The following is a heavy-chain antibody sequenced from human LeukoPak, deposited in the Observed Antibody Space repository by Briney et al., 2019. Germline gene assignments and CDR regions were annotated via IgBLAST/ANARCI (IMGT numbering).Heavy chain of an antibody. V-gene: IGHV1-69*13. D-gene: IGHD3-16*01. CDR2: IIPIFGTA. CDR1: GGTFSSYA. J-gene: IGHJ4*02. Sequence: ASVKVSCKASGGTFSSYAISWVRQAPGQGLEWMGGIIPIFGTANYAQKFQGRVTITADESTSTAYMELSSLRSEDTAVYYCAREVPWGGNRYYFDYWGQGTLVTVSS. CDR3: AREVPWGGNRYYFDY.